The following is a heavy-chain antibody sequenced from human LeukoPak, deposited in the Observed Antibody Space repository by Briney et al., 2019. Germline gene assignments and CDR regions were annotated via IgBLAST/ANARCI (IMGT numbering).Heavy chain of an antibody. CDR1: GGSISSYY. D-gene: IGHD2-2*01. V-gene: IGHV4-59*12. CDR3: ARDSVVVVPATHAFDI. CDR2: IYYSGST. J-gene: IGHJ3*02. Sequence: PSETLSLTCTVSGGSISSYYWSWIRQPPGKGLEWIGYIYYSGSTNYNPSLKSRVTISVDTSKNQFFLKLSSVTAADTAVYYCARDSVVVVPATHAFDIWGQGTMVTVSS.